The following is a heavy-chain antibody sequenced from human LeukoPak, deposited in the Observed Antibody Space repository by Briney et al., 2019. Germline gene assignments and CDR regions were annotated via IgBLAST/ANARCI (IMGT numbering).Heavy chain of an antibody. J-gene: IGHJ6*02. D-gene: IGHD4-11*01. V-gene: IGHV4-30-4*01. CDR1: GGSISSGDYY. Sequence: PSETLSLTCTVSGGSISSGDYYWSWIRQPPGKGLEWIGYIYYSGSTYYNPFLKSRVTISVDTSKNQFSLKLSSVTAADTAVYYCARDLSTDSNYAYGMDVWGQGTTVTVSS. CDR3: ARDLSTDSNYAYGMDV. CDR2: IYYSGST.